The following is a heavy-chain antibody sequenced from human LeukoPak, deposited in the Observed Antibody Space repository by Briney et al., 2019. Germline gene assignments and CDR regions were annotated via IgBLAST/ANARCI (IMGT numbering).Heavy chain of an antibody. CDR2: ISSSGTYM. V-gene: IGHV3-21*01. J-gene: IGHJ4*02. D-gene: IGHD1-7*01. CDR1: GFTFSSYS. Sequence: GGSLRLSCAASGFTFSSYSMIWVRQAPGEGLEWVSSISSSGTYMHYVDSVRGRFTISRDNAKESLYLQMNSLRAEDTAVYYCARGRDWNYVENDYWGQGTLVTVSS. CDR3: ARGRDWNYVENDY.